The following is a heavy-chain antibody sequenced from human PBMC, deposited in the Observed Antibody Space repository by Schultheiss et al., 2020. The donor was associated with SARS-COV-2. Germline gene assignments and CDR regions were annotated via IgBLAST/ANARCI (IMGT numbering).Heavy chain of an antibody. CDR1: GGSFSGYY. CDR2: IYHSGST. J-gene: IGHJ6*02. V-gene: IGHV4-34*01. CDR3: ARVTRDSVGEGMDV. Sequence: SETLSLTCAVYGGSFSGYYWSWIRQPPGKGLEWIGEIYHSGSTNYNPSLKSRVTISVDTSKNQFSLQLNSVTPEDTAVYYCARVTRDSVGEGMDVWGQGTTVTVSS. D-gene: IGHD5-24*01.